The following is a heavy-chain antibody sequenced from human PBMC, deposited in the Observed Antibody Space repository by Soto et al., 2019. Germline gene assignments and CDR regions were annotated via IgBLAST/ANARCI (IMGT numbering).Heavy chain of an antibody. J-gene: IGHJ4*02. CDR1: GYTFTGYY. Sequence: ASVKVSCKASGYTFTGYYMHWVRQAPGQGLEWMGWINPNSGGTNYAQKFQGRVTLTRDTSISTAYMELSRLRSDDTAVYYCARVPRNWNPANFDYWGQGTLVTVSS. CDR2: INPNSGGT. V-gene: IGHV1-2*02. D-gene: IGHD1-1*01. CDR3: ARVPRNWNPANFDY.